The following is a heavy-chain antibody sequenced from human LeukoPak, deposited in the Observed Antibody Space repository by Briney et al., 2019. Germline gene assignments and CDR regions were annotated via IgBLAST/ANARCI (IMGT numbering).Heavy chain of an antibody. V-gene: IGHV3-30*03. J-gene: IGHJ3*02. D-gene: IGHD3-16*01. CDR3: AREMSSGEAFDI. CDR2: ISYDGSNK. Sequence: GGSLRLSCAASGFTFSSYGMHWVRQAPGKGLEWVAVISYDGSNKYYADSVKGRFTISRDNSKNTLYLQMNSLRAEDTAVYYCAREMSSGEAFDIWGQGTMVTVSS. CDR1: GFTFSSYG.